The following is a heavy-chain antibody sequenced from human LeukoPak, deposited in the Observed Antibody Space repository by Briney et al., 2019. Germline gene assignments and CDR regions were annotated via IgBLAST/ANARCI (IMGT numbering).Heavy chain of an antibody. Sequence: SETLSLTCTVSGGSISSGSYYWSWIRQPAGKGLEWIGRIYTSGSTNYNPSLKSRVTISVDTSKNQFSLKLSSVTAADTAVYYCARAISRYFDWSRNHDAFDIWGQGTMVTVSS. J-gene: IGHJ3*02. CDR3: ARAISRYFDWSRNHDAFDI. D-gene: IGHD3-9*01. CDR2: IYTSGST. CDR1: GGSISSGSYY. V-gene: IGHV4-61*02.